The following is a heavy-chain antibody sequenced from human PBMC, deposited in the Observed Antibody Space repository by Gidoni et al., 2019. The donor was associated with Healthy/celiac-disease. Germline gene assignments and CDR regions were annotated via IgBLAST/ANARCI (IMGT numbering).Heavy chain of an antibody. J-gene: IGHJ4*02. D-gene: IGHD1-1*01. CDR2: IYHSGST. CDR3: ARESSGTGPDY. V-gene: IGHV4-38-2*02. Sequence: QVQLQESGPGLVKPSETLSLTCAVSGYSISSGYYWGWIRQPPGKGLEWIGSIYHSGSTYYNPSLKSRVTISVDTSKNQFSLKLSSVTAADTAVYYCARESSGTGPDYWGQGTLVTVSS. CDR1: GYSISSGYY.